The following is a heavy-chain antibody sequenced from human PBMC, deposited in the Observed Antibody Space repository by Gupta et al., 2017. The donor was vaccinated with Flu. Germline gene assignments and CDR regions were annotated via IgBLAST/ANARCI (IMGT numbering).Heavy chain of an antibody. CDR3: ARDDGREPACLH. CDR1: VRSGY. V-gene: IGHV3-53*01. Sequence: VRSGYMSWVSQATGKGLGWVAVSMNGANTHYEDSVRGRFTISTDSIKNTMYRHMNSLRAEDTARYYCARDDGREPACLHWGQGTRVTVSS. J-gene: IGHJ4*02. D-gene: IGHD1-1*01. CDR2: SMNGANT.